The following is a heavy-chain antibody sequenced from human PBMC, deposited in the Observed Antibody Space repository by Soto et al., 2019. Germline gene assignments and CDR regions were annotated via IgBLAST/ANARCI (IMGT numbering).Heavy chain of an antibody. V-gene: IGHV3-33*01. J-gene: IGHJ4*02. CDR2: IWYDGSNK. CDR1: GFTFSSYG. D-gene: IGHD4-17*01. CDR3: ARGGNYGDYPSRFDY. Sequence: PGGSLRLSCAASGFTFSSYGMHWVRQAPGKGLEWVAVIWYDGSNKYYADSVKGRFTISRDNSKNTLYLQMNSLRAADTAVYYCARGGNYGDYPSRFDYWGQGTLVTVS.